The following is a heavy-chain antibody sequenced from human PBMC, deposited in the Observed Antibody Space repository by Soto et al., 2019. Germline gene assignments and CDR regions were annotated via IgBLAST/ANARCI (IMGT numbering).Heavy chain of an antibody. CDR1: GFTFSHAW. Sequence: EMHLVDSGGGLVKPGGSLRLSCAASGFTFSHAWMSWVRQAPGKGLEWVGRIKSRADGGTKDYGAPVRGRFTISRDNAKNTLYLQMNSLRADDTAVYYCARDLGKYDRHYFDNWVQGTLVTVSS. CDR3: ARDLGKYDRHYFDN. J-gene: IGHJ4*02. CDR2: IKSRADGGTK. D-gene: IGHD3-9*01. V-gene: IGHV3-15*05.